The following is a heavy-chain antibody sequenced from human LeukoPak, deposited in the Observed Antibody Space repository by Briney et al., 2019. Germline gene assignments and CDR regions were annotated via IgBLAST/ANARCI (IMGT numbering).Heavy chain of an antibody. CDR3: ARVASAVYSDY. CDR1: GYTFTDYY. Sequence: ASVKVSCKASGYTFTDYYMQWVRQAPGQGLEWMGWINPDSGGTNYAQNFQGRVTMTRDTSISTAYMELNRLRSDDTAVYYCARVASAVYSDYWGQGTLVTVSS. J-gene: IGHJ4*02. V-gene: IGHV1-2*02. CDR2: INPDSGGT.